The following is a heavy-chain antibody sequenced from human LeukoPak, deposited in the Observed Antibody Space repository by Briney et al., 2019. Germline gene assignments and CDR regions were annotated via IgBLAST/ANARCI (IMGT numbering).Heavy chain of an antibody. V-gene: IGHV3-48*02. CDR1: GFTFSNYN. Sequence: GSLRLSCAASGFTFSNYNMNWVRQAPGKGLEWVSYISSGGGATHYADSVKGRFTISRDNAKNSLYLQMNSLRDEDTALYSCAKTHGNGWYFDYWGQGNLVTVAS. CDR2: ISSGGGAT. J-gene: IGHJ4*02. CDR3: AKTHGNGWYFDY. D-gene: IGHD6-19*01.